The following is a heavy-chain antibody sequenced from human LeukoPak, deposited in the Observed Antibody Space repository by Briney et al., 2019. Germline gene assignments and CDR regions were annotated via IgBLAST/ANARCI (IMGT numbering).Heavy chain of an antibody. J-gene: IGHJ4*02. CDR1: GFTFSSYA. V-gene: IGHV3-23*01. CDR3: AKDLGNYYGSSGYPDY. CDR2: VSGSGGST. D-gene: IGHD3-22*01. Sequence: GGSLRLSCAASGFTFSSYAMSWVRQAPGKGLEWVSGVSGSGGSTYYADSVKGRFTISRDNSKNTLYLQMNSLRAEDTAVYYCAKDLGNYYGSSGYPDYWGQGTLVTVSS.